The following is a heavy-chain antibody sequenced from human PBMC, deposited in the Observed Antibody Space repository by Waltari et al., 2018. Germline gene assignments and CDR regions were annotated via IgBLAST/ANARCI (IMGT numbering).Heavy chain of an antibody. J-gene: IGHJ4*02. V-gene: IGHV3-30*02. D-gene: IGHD3-9*01. CDR3: ARGTDYCFDS. CDR1: VFTLSSYG. Sequence: QVQLVESGGGVVQPGGSLRLSCAASVFTLSSYGMDWVRQAPGKGLEWVAFLMADGTTHYYADSVKGRLTISRDSSKNTLYLQMNSLRPEDTAVYYCARGTDYCFDSWGQGTLVTVSS. CDR2: LMADGTTH.